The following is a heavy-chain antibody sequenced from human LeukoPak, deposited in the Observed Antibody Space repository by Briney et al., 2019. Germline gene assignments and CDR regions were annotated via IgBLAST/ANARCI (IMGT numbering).Heavy chain of an antibody. V-gene: IGHV4-31*03. CDR3: ARVQTVELPYFDY. D-gene: IGHD4-11*01. J-gene: IGHJ4*02. CDR2: IYYSGST. Sequence: SETLSLTCTVSGGSISSGGYYWSWIRQHPGKGLEWIGYIYYSGSTYYNPSLKSRVIISVDTSKNQFSLKLSSVTAADTAVYYCARVQTVELPYFDYWGPGTLVTVSS. CDR1: GGSISSGGYY.